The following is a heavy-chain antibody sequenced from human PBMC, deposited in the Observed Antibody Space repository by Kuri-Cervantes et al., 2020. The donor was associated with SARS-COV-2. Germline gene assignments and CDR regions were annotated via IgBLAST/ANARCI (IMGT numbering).Heavy chain of an antibody. J-gene: IGHJ6*03. Sequence: GSLRLSCTVSGYSISSGYYWGWIRQPPGKGLEWIGSIYHSGSTYYNPSLKSRVTISVDTSKNQFSLKLSSVTAADTAVYYCARQARPGYSSNTVDMGVWGKGTTVTVSS. V-gene: IGHV4-38-2*02. CDR1: GYSISSGYY. D-gene: IGHD2-15*01. CDR2: IYHSGST. CDR3: ARQARPGYSSNTVDMGV.